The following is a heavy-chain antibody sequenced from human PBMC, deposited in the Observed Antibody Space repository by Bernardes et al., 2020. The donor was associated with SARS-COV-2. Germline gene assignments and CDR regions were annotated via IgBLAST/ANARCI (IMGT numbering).Heavy chain of an antibody. CDR1: GFTFSSYA. CDR3: AKASTRGYSSGWGDAFDL. CDR2: ISGSGGST. Sequence: GGSLRLSCAASGFTFSSYAMSWVRQAPGKGLEWVSAISGSGGSTYYADSVKGRFTISRDNSKNTLYLQMNSLRAEDTAVYYCAKASTRGYSSGWGDAFDLWGQGTMVTVSS. D-gene: IGHD6-19*01. V-gene: IGHV3-23*01. J-gene: IGHJ3*01.